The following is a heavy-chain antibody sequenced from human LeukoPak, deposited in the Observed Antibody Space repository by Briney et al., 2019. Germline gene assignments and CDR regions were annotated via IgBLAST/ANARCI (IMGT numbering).Heavy chain of an antibody. D-gene: IGHD4-17*01. CDR1: GFTFSSYS. V-gene: IGHV3-21*01. J-gene: IGHJ4*02. Sequence: GGSLRLSFAASGFTFSSYSMNWVRQAPGKGLEWVSSISSSSSYIYYADSVKGRFTISRDNAKNSLYLQMNSLRAEDTAVYYCARGRYGEYPPGVFDYWGQGTLVTVSS. CDR2: ISSSSSYI. CDR3: ARGRYGEYPPGVFDY.